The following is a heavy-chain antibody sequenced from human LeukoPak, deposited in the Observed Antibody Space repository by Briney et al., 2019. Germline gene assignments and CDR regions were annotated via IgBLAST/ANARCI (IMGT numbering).Heavy chain of an antibody. CDR1: GGSISSYY. CDR3: ARHPEYYGSGYNWFDP. V-gene: IGHV4-4*09. Sequence: KTSETLSLTCTVSGGSISSYYWSWIRQPPGKGLEWIGYIYTSGSTNYNPSLKSRVTISVDTSKNQFSLKLSSVTAADTAVYYCARHPEYYGSGYNWFDPWGQGTLVTVSS. J-gene: IGHJ5*02. D-gene: IGHD3-10*01. CDR2: IYTSGST.